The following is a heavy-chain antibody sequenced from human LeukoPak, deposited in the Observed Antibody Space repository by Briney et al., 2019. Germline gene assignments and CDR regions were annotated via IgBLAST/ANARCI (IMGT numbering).Heavy chain of an antibody. CDR1: GFTFSNFA. CDR2: IWYDGTKS. Sequence: PGRSLRLSCAASGFTFSNFAMHWVRQAPGEGPEWVALIWYDGTKSFYADSVQGRFTISRDNSRNTLSLQMNSLRGDDTAVHYCAKEPKQWLGAFEIWGQGALVTVSS. D-gene: IGHD6-19*01. CDR3: AKEPKQWLGAFEI. V-gene: IGHV3-33*06. J-gene: IGHJ3*02.